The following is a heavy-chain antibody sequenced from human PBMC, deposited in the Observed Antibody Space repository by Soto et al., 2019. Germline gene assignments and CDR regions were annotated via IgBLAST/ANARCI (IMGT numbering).Heavy chain of an antibody. V-gene: IGHV4-30-2*01. D-gene: IGHD3-10*01. CDR2: IYHSGST. J-gene: IGHJ4*02. CDR3: ARAPGSRWFGELGYYFDY. Sequence: SETLSLTCAVSGGSISSGGYSWSWIRQPPGKGLEWIGYIYHSGSTYYNPSLKSRVTISVDRSKNQFSLKLSSVTAADTAVYYCARAPGSRWFGELGYYFDYWGQGTLVTVPQ. CDR1: GGSISSGGYS.